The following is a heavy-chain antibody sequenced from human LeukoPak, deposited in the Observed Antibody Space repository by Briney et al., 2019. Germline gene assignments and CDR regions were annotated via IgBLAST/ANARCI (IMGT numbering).Heavy chain of an antibody. CDR3: ARLGGYTYAYEADY. J-gene: IGHJ4*02. CDR2: IYPGDSGT. V-gene: IGHV5-51*01. D-gene: IGHD5-18*01. CDR1: GYGFTSYW. Sequence: GESLKISCKGSGYGFTSYWIGWVRQMPGKGLECMGIIYPGDSGTRYSPSFQGQVIISADKSISTAYLQWNSLKASDTAMYYCARLGGYTYAYEADYWGQGTLVTVSS.